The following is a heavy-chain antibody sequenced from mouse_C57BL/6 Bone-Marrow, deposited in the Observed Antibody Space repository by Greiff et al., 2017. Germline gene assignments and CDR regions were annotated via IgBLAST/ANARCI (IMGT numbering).Heavy chain of an antibody. J-gene: IGHJ1*03. CDR2: ISSGGDYI. D-gene: IGHD1-1*01. CDR3: TRAVPYYYGSSYRYFDV. CDR1: GFTFSSYA. V-gene: IGHV5-9-1*02. Sequence: EVQVVESGEGLVKPGGSLKLSCAASGFTFSSYAMSWVRQTPEKRLEWVAYISSGGDYIYYADTVKGRFTISRDNARNTLYLQMSSLKFEDTAMYYCTRAVPYYYGSSYRYFDVWGTGTTVTVSS.